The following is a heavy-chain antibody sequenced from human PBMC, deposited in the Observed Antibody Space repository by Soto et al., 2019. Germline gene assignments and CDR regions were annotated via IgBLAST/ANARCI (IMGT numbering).Heavy chain of an antibody. V-gene: IGHV1-2*02. CDR2: INPNSGGT. D-gene: IGHD1-7*01. J-gene: IGHJ5*02. Sequence: QVQLVQSGAEVKKPGASEKVSCKASGYTFTGYYMHWVRQAPGQGLEWMGWINPNSGGTNYAQKFQGRVTMTRDTSISTAYMELSRLRSDDTAVYYCARVRYNWYYDVAPWFDPWGQGTLVTVSS. CDR1: GYTFTGYY. CDR3: ARVRYNWYYDVAPWFDP.